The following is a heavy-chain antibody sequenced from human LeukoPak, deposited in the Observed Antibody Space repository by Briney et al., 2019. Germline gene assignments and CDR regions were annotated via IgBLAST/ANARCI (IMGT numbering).Heavy chain of an antibody. Sequence: SETLSLTCAVYGGSFSGYYWSWIRQPPGKGLEWIGEINHSGSTNYNPSLKSRVTISVDTSKNQFSLKLSSVTAADTAVYYCARGPPDYGDYPTSAYFDYWGQGTLVTVSS. CDR1: GGSFSGYY. CDR3: ARGPPDYGDYPTSAYFDY. V-gene: IGHV4-34*01. D-gene: IGHD4-17*01. J-gene: IGHJ4*02. CDR2: INHSGST.